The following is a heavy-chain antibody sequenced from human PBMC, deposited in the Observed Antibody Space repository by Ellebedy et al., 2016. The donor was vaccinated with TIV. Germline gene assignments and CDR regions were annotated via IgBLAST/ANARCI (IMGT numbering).Heavy chain of an antibody. CDR1: GFTFSSYS. CDR3: ARLLFSYGSGNVYYYYGMDV. Sequence: GESLKISCAASGFTFSSYSMNWVRQAPGKGLEWVSSISSSSSYIYYADSVKGRFTISRDNAKNSLYLQMNSLRAEDTAVYYCARLLFSYGSGNVYYYYGMDVWGQGTTVTVSS. J-gene: IGHJ6*02. D-gene: IGHD3-10*01. CDR2: ISSSSSYI. V-gene: IGHV3-21*01.